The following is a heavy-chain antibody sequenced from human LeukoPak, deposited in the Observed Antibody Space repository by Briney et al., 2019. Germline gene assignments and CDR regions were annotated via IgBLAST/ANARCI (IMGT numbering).Heavy chain of an antibody. V-gene: IGHV4-59*01. Sequence: SETLSLTCTVSGGSISSYYWSWIRQPPGRGLEWIGHIYYNGGTRYNPSLKSRVTISVDTSKNHLSLKLTSVTAADAAVYYCAREEYYYDSSGYSDAFDIWGQGTMVTVSS. CDR2: IYYNGGT. D-gene: IGHD3-22*01. J-gene: IGHJ3*02. CDR3: AREEYYYDSSGYSDAFDI. CDR1: GGSISSYY.